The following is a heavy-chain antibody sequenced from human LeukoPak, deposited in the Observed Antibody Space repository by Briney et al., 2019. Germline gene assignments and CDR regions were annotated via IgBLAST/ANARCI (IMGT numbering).Heavy chain of an antibody. D-gene: IGHD3/OR15-3a*01. CDR2: VYTNGST. V-gene: IGHV4-4*07. CDR3: ARTWTRYYVFDY. CDR1: GDSLSSFY. Sequence: SGTLSLTCSVSGDSLSSFYWSWIRQPAGKGLEWIGRVYTNGSTNYNPSFKSRVTMSVHTSKNQSSLKLTSVTAADTAVYYCARTWTRYYVFDYWGQGTLVTVSS. J-gene: IGHJ4*02.